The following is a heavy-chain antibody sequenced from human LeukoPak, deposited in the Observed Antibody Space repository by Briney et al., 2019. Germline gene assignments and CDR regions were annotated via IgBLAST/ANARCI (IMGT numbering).Heavy chain of an antibody. V-gene: IGHV3-15*01. CDR3: ARSSYSSSSSV. D-gene: IGHD6-6*01. CDR1: GFTFSNYA. Sequence: PGGSLRLSCAASGFTFSNYAMSWVRQAPGKGLEWVGRIKSKTDGGTTDYAAPVKGRFTISRDDSKNTLYLQMNSLKTEDTAVYYCARSSYSSSSSVWGQGTMVTVSS. J-gene: IGHJ3*01. CDR2: IKSKTDGGTT.